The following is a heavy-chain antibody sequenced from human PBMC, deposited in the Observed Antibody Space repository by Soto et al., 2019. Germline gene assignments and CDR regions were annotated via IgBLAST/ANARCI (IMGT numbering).Heavy chain of an antibody. CDR1: GFIFSNYG. CDR2: IWYDGSHE. D-gene: IGHD1-1*01. V-gene: IGHV3-33*01. J-gene: IGHJ4*02. Sequence: QVQLVESGGGVVQPGRSLRLSCAASGFIFSNYGMHWVRQAPGKGLEWVAVIWYDGSHESYADSVKGRFTISRDNSKNTLFLQMNSLRAEDTAVYYCAREAVSGYGALDYWGQGTQVTVSS. CDR3: AREAVSGYGALDY.